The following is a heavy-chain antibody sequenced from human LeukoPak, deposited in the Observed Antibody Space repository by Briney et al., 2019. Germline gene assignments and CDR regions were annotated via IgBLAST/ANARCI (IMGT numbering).Heavy chain of an antibody. V-gene: IGHV3-23*01. J-gene: IGHJ4*02. Sequence: PGGSLRLSCAASGFTFSSYAMSWVRQAPGKGLEWVSGISGSGGSTYYADSVKGRFTISRDNSKNTLYLQMNSLRAEDTAVYYCAKSRGQVGATELDYWGQGTLVTVSS. D-gene: IGHD1-26*01. CDR3: AKSRGQVGATELDY. CDR2: ISGSGGST. CDR1: GFTFSSYA.